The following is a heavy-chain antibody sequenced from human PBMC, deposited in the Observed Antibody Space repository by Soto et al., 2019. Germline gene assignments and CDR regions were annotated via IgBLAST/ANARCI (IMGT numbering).Heavy chain of an antibody. CDR1: GFTFSSYA. J-gene: IGHJ4*02. D-gene: IGHD6-13*01. CDR3: AKEWGPPAGRSWYSVGY. Sequence: EVQLLESGGGLVQPGGSLRLSCAASGFTFSSYAMSWVRQAPGKGLEWVSAISGSGGSTYYADSVKGRFTISRDNSKNTLYLQMNSLRAEDTAVYYCAKEWGPPAGRSWYSVGYWGQGTLVTVSS. CDR2: ISGSGGST. V-gene: IGHV3-23*01.